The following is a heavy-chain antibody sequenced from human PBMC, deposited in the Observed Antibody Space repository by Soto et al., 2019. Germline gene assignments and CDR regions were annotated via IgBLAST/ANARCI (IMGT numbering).Heavy chain of an antibody. Sequence: SGWTSCNYGIRWVRQAPGKGLEWVAVIWYDGSNKYYADSVKGRFTISRDNSKNTLYLQMNSLRAEDTAVYYCARDHMPPSYDILAGYYESHPFDIWVQGTMVTVSS. J-gene: IGHJ3*02. CDR1: GWTSCNYG. CDR2: IWYDGSNK. D-gene: IGHD3-9*01. CDR3: ARDHMPPSYDILAGYYESHPFDI. V-gene: IGHV3-33*01.